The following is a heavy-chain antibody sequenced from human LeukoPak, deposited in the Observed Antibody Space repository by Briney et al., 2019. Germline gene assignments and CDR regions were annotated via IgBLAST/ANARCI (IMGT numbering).Heavy chain of an antibody. V-gene: IGHV3-23*01. CDR3: ARGGLRYCSSSSCYIESPDY. J-gene: IGHJ4*02. D-gene: IGHD2-2*02. CDR2: ISDRGTRT. CDR1: GFTFSSYA. Sequence: GGSLRLSCAASGFTFSSYAMSWVRQAPGKGLEWVSTISDRGTRTYYADSVKGRFTIYRENSKNTLYLQMNSLRAEDTAVYYCARGGLRYCSSSSCYIESPDYWGQGTLVTVSS.